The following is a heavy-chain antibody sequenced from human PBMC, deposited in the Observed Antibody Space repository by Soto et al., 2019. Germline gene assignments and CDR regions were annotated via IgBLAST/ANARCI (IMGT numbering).Heavy chain of an antibody. CDR1: GFTFSIYW. V-gene: IGHV3-74*01. Sequence: EVQLVESGGGLVQPGGSLRLSCAASGFTFSIYWMHWVRQAPGKGLVWVSRMNMEGSRTSYAEFAKGRFTTSRDDAKSTVYLQMSNLRAEDTAVYYCVRGDGDRYDGHGYLGRNWGQGTLVTVSS. CDR2: MNMEGSRT. CDR3: VRGDGDRYDGHGYLGRN. J-gene: IGHJ4*02. D-gene: IGHD2-21*01.